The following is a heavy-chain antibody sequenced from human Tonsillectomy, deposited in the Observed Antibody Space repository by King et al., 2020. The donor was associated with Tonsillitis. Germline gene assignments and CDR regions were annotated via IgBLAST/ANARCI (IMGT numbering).Heavy chain of an antibody. V-gene: IGHV2-70*01. J-gene: IGHJ4*02. CDR2: INWDDDK. D-gene: IGHD5-12*01. Sequence: TLKESGPALVKPTQTLTLTCTFSGFSLSTSGMCVSWILQPPRKTLAWLALINWDDDKYYRTSLKTRLTISTDTSKNQVVLTMTNMDPVDTATFYCARLVATITYSFDYWGQGTLVTVSS. CDR1: GFSLSTSGMC. CDR3: ARLVATITYSFDY.